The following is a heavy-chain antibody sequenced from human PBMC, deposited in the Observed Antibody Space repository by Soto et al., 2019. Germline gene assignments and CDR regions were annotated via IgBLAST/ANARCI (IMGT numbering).Heavy chain of an antibody. J-gene: IGHJ4*02. CDR1: GGSISTAGDY. CDR3: ARTVTTRGFDS. CDR2: IYYTGST. Sequence: QLQESGPGLVKPSQTLSLTCTVSGGSISTAGDYWSWIRHRPGMGLEWIGYIYYTGSTLYNPSLESRINISVDTSTNQFALNLTSVTAADTAVNYCARTVTTRGFDSWGQGTRVTVSS. V-gene: IGHV4-31*03. D-gene: IGHD4-17*01.